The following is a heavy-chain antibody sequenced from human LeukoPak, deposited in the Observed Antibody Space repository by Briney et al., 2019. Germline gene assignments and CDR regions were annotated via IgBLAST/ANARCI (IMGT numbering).Heavy chain of an antibody. V-gene: IGHV4-39*01. Sequence: SETLSLTCTVSGGSISGGEDFWGWIRQSPGKGLEWIGHIFYSGSTYYNPSLKSRVTISVDTSTNEFSLKVRSVTAADTAVYYCAIRGITDSTSFFDYWGQGILATVSS. D-gene: IGHD6-13*01. J-gene: IGHJ4*02. CDR1: GGSISGGEDF. CDR2: IFYSGST. CDR3: AIRGITDSTSFFDY.